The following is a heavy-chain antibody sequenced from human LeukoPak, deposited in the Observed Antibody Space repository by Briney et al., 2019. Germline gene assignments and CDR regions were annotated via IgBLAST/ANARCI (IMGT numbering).Heavy chain of an antibody. D-gene: IGHD1-1*01. CDR1: GFTFSSYA. V-gene: IGHV3-23*01. CDR2: ISGSGGST. Sequence: PGGSLRLSCAASGFTFSSYAMSWVRQAPGKGLEWVSAISGSGGSTYYADSVKGRFTISRDNSKNTLYLQMNSLRAEDTAVYYCVKDHFNGTTAWYYYGMDVWGQGTTVTVSS. CDR3: VKDHFNGTTAWYYYGMDV. J-gene: IGHJ6*02.